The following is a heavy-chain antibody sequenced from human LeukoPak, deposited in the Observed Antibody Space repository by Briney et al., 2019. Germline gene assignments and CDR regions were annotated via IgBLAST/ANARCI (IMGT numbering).Heavy chain of an antibody. D-gene: IGHD2-2*01. J-gene: IGHJ4*02. Sequence: SETLSLTCTVSGASIRSYYWSWIRQPPGRGLEWIGYMCNSGSTYYNPSLKSRVTISGDTSKNQFSLKLTSVTAADTAVYYCARLGGPAAVDYWGQGTLVTVSS. CDR2: MCNSGST. CDR1: GASIRSYY. CDR3: ARLGGPAAVDY. V-gene: IGHV4-59*01.